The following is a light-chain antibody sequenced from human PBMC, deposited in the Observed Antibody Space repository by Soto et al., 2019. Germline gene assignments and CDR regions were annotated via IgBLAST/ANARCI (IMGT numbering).Light chain of an antibody. V-gene: IGLV2-8*01. J-gene: IGLJ2*01. CDR1: SSDVGGYNY. Sequence: QSVLTQPPSASGSPGQSVTISCTGTSSDVGGYNYVSWYQQHPGEAPKLMIYEVNKRPSGVPDRFSGSKSGNTASLTVSGLQADDESDYYCSSYAGSNNGVFGGGTKLTVL. CDR3: SSYAGSNNGV. CDR2: EVN.